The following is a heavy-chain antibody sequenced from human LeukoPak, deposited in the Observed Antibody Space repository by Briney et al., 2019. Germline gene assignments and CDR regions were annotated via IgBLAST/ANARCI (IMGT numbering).Heavy chain of an antibody. V-gene: IGHV3-74*01. Sequence: GGSLRLSCAASGFTVSSNYMSWVRHTPGKGLVWVSRIKGDGSSTSYADSVKGRFTISRDNAKNTLYLQMNSLRAEDTAVYYCARDGYSFGHDFDYWGQGTLVTVSS. D-gene: IGHD5-18*01. J-gene: IGHJ4*02. CDR2: IKGDGSST. CDR3: ARDGYSFGHDFDY. CDR1: GFTVSSNY.